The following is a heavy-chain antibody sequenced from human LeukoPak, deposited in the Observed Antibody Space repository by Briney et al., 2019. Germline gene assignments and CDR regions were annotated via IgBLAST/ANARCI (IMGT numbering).Heavy chain of an antibody. CDR3: ARAGTGYDSSGYYYVHFQH. CDR1: GFTFSSYW. V-gene: IGHV3-74*01. Sequence: PGGSLRLSCAASGFTFSSYWMHWVRQAPGKGLVWVSRINSDGSSTSYADSVKGRFTISRDNAKNTLYLQMNSLRAEDTAVYYWARAGTGYDSSGYYYVHFQHWGQGTLVTGSS. J-gene: IGHJ1*01. D-gene: IGHD3-22*01. CDR2: INSDGSST.